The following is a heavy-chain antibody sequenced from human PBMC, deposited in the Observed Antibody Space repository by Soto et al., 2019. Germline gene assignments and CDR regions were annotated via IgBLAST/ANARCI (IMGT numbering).Heavy chain of an antibody. J-gene: IGHJ4*02. CDR2: IRSEAYGGTT. CDR3: TRYYYESSGCYVY. Sequence: PGGSLRLSCTGSGFNFGNYALSWVRQAPGKGPEWVGFIRSEAYGGTTDYAASVKGRFIISRDDSKSIAYLEINSLQTDDTAVYYCTRYYYESSGCYVYWGQGTLVTVSS. V-gene: IGHV3-49*04. D-gene: IGHD3-22*01. CDR1: GFNFGNYA.